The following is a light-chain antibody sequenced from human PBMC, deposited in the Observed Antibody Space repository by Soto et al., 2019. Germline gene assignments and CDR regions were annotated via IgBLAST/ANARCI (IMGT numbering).Light chain of an antibody. CDR2: TAS. Sequence: ALRMTQSPSSFSASTGDRVSITCRARQRIGSHLAWYQVKPGKAPRLLIYTASYLESGVPSRFSGSGSGTDFTLTISSLQSEDYAVYYCQQYFSYLLTFGGGTKVEIK. CDR1: QRIGSH. CDR3: QQYFSYLLT. V-gene: IGKV1-8*01. J-gene: IGKJ4*01.